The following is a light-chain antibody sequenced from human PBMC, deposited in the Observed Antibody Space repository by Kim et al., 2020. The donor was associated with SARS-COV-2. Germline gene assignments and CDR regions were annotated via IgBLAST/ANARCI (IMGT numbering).Light chain of an antibody. CDR3: MQNKVFPT. Sequence: VMTQTPVSLSVTPGQPASFSCKSSESLVRSDGSTYLFWYLQKPGHSPQLLISEVSNRFSGVPDRFSGSGSGTDFTLRISRVEAEDVGTYYCMQNKVFPTFGQGTKLEIK. CDR2: EVS. CDR1: ESLVRSDGSTY. J-gene: IGKJ2*01. V-gene: IGKV2D-29*02.